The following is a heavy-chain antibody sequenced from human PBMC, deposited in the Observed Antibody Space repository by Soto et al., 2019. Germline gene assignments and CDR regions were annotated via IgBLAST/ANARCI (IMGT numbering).Heavy chain of an antibody. D-gene: IGHD3-16*01. V-gene: IGHV3-30*03. CDR2: MSYDGSKK. Sequence: QVQLVESGGGVVQPGRSLRLSCVGSGFSFSSYDMNWVRQAPGTGLEWVALMSYDGSKKYYGDSVRGRVTISRDNSKNTLYLQMDHLRPEDTAIYYCATDLKPGSRWSLGGVEHCMDVWGRGTTVSVSS. CDR1: GFSFSSYD. J-gene: IGHJ6*03. CDR3: ATDLKPGSRWSLGGVEHCMDV.